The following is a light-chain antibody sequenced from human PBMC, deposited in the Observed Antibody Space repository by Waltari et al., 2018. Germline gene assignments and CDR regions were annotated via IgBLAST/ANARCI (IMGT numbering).Light chain of an antibody. CDR1: HLGDKY. V-gene: IGLV3-1*01. Sequence: SYELTQQPPVSVSPGQTARLTGPGAHLGDKYACWYQQKPGQFPVLVLYQDTKRPSGIPERFSGSNSGNTATLTISGTQAMDEAEYYCQAWDSSTYHVVFGGGTKLTVL. CDR3: QAWDSSTYHVV. CDR2: QDT. J-gene: IGLJ2*01.